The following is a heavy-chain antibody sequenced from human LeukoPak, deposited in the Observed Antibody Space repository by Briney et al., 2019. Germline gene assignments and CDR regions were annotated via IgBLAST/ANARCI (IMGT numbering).Heavy chain of an antibody. D-gene: IGHD2-15*01. V-gene: IGHV4-39*07. Sequence: SETLSLTCTVSGGSISSSNYYWGWIRQPPGKGLEWIGSIYYSGSTYYSPSLKSRVTISVDTSKNQFSLKLSSVTAADTAVYYCARERYRSGGSCYSGGYYYYYYMDVWGKGTTVTISS. CDR3: ARERYRSGGSCYSGGYYYYYYMDV. CDR1: GGSISSSNYY. J-gene: IGHJ6*03. CDR2: IYYSGST.